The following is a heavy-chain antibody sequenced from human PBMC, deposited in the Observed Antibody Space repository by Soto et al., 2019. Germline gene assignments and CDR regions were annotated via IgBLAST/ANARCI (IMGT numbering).Heavy chain of an antibody. V-gene: IGHV3-30*03. CDR1: GFTFTSYG. Sequence: QAHLVESGGGVVQPGRSLRLSCAASGFTFTSYGMHWVRQAPGTRLEWVAVISYDGGLQHYADSVKGRFTISRDNSKNMVLRQMNSLRAEDTAVYYWVSDRGYGHASVPYSWGQGTLVSVSS. J-gene: IGHJ4*02. CDR2: ISYDGGLQ. D-gene: IGHD5-18*01. CDR3: VSDRGYGHASVPYS.